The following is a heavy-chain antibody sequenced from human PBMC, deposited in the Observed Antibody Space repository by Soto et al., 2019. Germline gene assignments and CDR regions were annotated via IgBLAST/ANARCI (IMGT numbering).Heavy chain of an antibody. J-gene: IGHJ3*02. CDR2: ISAYNGNT. Sequence: GASVKVSCKASGYTFTSYGISWVRQAPVQGLEWMGWISAYNGNTNYAQKLQGRDTMTTDTSTSTAYMELRSLRSDDTAVYYCARDPPAAKVRGVTDIWGQGTMVTVSS. V-gene: IGHV1-18*01. CDR3: ARDPPAAKVRGVTDI. CDR1: GYTFTSYG. D-gene: IGHD3-10*01.